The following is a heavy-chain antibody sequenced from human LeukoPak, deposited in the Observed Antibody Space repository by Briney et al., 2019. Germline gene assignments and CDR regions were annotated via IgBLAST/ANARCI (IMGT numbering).Heavy chain of an antibody. J-gene: IGHJ4*02. CDR2: IYSGGST. CDR1: GFTVSSNY. V-gene: IGHV3-53*05. Sequence: GGSLRLSCAASGFTVSSNYMSWVRQAPGKGLEWVSVIYSGGSTYYADSVKGRFTISRDNSKNTLYLQMNSLRAEDTAVYYCARDKYFWLGPKYDYWGQGTLVTVSS. D-gene: IGHD3-3*01. CDR3: ARDKYFWLGPKYDY.